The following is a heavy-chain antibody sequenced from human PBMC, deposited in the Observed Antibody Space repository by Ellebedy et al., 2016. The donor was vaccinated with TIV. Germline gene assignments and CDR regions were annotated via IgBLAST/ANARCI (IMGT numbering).Heavy chain of an antibody. J-gene: IGHJ5*02. Sequence: MPSETLSLTCTVSGGSINNYFWSWIRQPPGKGLEWIGYIYYSGSTNYNPSLKSRVTISVDTAKNQFSLKLRSVTAADTAVYYCARGQNWFDPWGQGTLVTVSS. CDR2: IYYSGST. CDR1: GGSINNYF. V-gene: IGHV4-59*01. CDR3: ARGQNWFDP.